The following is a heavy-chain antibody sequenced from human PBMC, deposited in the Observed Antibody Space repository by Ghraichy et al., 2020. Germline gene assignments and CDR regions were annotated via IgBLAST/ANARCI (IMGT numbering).Heavy chain of an antibody. J-gene: IGHJ5*02. CDR2: IYYSGST. D-gene: IGHD6-19*01. V-gene: IGHV4-39*01. CDR3: ARHGPYSSGPDWFDP. CDR1: GGSISSSSYY. Sequence: ESLNISCTVSGGSISSSSYYWGWIRQPPGKGLEWIGSIYYSGSTYYNPSLKSRVTISVDTSKNQFSLKLSSVTAADTAVYYCARHGPYSSGPDWFDPWGQGTLVTVSS.